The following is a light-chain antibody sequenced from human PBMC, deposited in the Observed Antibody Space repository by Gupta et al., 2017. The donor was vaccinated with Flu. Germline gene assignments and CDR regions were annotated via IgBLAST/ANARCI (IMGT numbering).Light chain of an antibody. J-gene: IGKJ4*01. Sequence: PATLSLSPGERATLSCGASQSISSYLAWYQQKPGQAPRLLIYDASNRAAGIPARFSGSGSGTDFTLTISSLEPEDFAVYYCQQRRNWPFTFGGGTKVEIK. CDR3: QQRRNWPFT. V-gene: IGKV3-11*01. CDR2: DAS. CDR1: QSISSY.